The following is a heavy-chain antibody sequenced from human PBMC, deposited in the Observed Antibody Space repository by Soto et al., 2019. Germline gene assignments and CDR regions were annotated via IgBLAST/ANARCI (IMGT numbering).Heavy chain of an antibody. CDR2: ISGSGGST. V-gene: IGHV3-23*01. CDR1: GFTFSSYA. Sequence: PGGSLRLSCAASGFTFSSYAMSWVRQAPGKGLEWVSAISGSGGSTYYADFVKGRFTISRDNSKNTLYLQMNSLRAEDTAVYYCAKAPNNYYYYYMDVWGKGTTVTVSS. J-gene: IGHJ6*03. CDR3: AKAPNNYYYYYMDV.